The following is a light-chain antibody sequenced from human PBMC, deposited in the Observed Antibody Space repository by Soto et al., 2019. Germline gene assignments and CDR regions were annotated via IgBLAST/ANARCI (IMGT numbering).Light chain of an antibody. CDR2: IKGSGSY. CDR3: ETWDSNVWV. J-gene: IGLJ3*02. Sequence: QLVLTQSSSASASLGSSVKLTCTLSSGHSTYIIAWHQQQPGKAPRYLMKIKGSGSYNRGSGVPDRFSGSSSGADRYLTISNLQFEDEADYYCETWDSNVWVFGGGTKLTVL. CDR1: SGHSTYI. V-gene: IGLV4-60*02.